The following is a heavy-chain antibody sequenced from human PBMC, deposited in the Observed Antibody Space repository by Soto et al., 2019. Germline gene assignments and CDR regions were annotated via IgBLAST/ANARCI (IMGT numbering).Heavy chain of an antibody. CDR1: VFTFSSYA. CDR2: ISGSGGST. J-gene: IGHJ4*02. V-gene: IGHV3-23*01. D-gene: IGHD6-6*01. Sequence: VGSLRLSCAASVFTFSSYAMSCVRHSPGKWLEWVSAISGSGGSTYYADSVKGRFTISRDNSKNTLYLQMNSLRAEDTAVYYCAKVGIAASLGVFDYWGQGTLVTVSS. CDR3: AKVGIAASLGVFDY.